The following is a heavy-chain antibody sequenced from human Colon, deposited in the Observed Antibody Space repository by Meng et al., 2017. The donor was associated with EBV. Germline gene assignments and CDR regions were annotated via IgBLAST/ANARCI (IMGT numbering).Heavy chain of an antibody. CDR2: IYHYGGT. V-gene: IGHV4-4*02. CDR3: ARWAFIDSYGFDH. CDR1: GGSITERNS. D-gene: IGHD5-18*01. J-gene: IGHJ4*02. Sequence: QLRESGPGLVKPSGNLPPLCAVSGGSITERNSCSWFRPPPGKGLEWIGEIYHYGGTNYNPSLKSRVTISVDKSKNQISLKLTSVTAADTAVYYCARWAFIDSYGFDHWGQGTLVTVSS.